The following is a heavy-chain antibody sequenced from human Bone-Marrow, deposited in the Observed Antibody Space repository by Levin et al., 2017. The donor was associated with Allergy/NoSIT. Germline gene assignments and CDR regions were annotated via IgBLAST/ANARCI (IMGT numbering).Heavy chain of an antibody. D-gene: IGHD5-12*01. Sequence: SQTLSLTCTVSGGSISSSSYYWGWIRQPPGKGLEWIGSIYYSGSTYYNPSLKSRVTISVDTSKNQFSLKLSSVTAADTAVYYCARASGYWMRFDYWGQGTLVTVSS. V-gene: IGHV4-39*07. CDR3: ARASGYWMRFDY. CDR1: GGSISSSSYY. J-gene: IGHJ4*02. CDR2: IYYSGST.